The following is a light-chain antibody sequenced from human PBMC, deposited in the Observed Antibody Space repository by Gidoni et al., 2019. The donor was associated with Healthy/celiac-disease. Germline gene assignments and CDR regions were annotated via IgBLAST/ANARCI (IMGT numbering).Light chain of an antibody. CDR2: YDS. V-gene: IGLV3-21*04. Sequence: SYVLTQPPSVSVAPGKTARITCGGNNIGSKSVHWYQQKPGQAPVLVIYYDSDRPSGIPERFSGSNSGNTATLTISRVEAGDEADYYCQVWDSSSDHPGVFGGGTKLT. CDR1: NIGSKS. J-gene: IGLJ3*02. CDR3: QVWDSSSDHPGV.